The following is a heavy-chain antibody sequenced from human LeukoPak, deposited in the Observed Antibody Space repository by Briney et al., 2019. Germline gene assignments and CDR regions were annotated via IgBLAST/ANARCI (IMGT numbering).Heavy chain of an antibody. D-gene: IGHD3-3*01. CDR2: ISYDGSNK. CDR3: AKGLYDFWSGPKMNYYGMDV. V-gene: IGHV3-30*18. Sequence: PGGSLRLSCAASGFTFSSYGMHWVRQAPGKGLEWVAVISYDGSNKYYADSVKGRFTLSRDNSKNTLYLQMNSLRAEDTAVYYCAKGLYDFWSGPKMNYYGMDVWGQGTTVTVSS. CDR1: GFTFSSYG. J-gene: IGHJ6*02.